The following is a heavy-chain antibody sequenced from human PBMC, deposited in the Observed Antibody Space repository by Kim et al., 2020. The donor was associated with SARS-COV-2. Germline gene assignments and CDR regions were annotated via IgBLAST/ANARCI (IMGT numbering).Heavy chain of an antibody. V-gene: IGHV4-59*08. CDR3: ARHGGGIDYFDY. Sequence: SETLSLTCTVSGGSISSYYWSWIRQPPGKGLEWIGYIYYSGSTNYNPSLMSRVTISVDTSKNQFSLKLSSVTAADTAVYYCARHGGGIDYFDYWGQGTLVTVSS. J-gene: IGHJ4*02. CDR1: GGSISSYY. CDR2: IYYSGST.